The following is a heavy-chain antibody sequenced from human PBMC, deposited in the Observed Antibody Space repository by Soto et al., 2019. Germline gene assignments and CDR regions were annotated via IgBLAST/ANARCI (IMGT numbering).Heavy chain of an antibody. CDR3: ARSNIVVVPERGMDV. CDR1: GYSFTSYW. Sequence: PGESLKISCKGSGYSFTSYWIGWVRQMPGKGLEWMGIIYPGDSDTRYSPSFQGQVTISADKSISTAYLQWSSLKASDTAMYYCARSNIVVVPERGMDVWGQGTTVTVSS. V-gene: IGHV5-51*01. D-gene: IGHD2-2*01. CDR2: IYPGDSDT. J-gene: IGHJ6*02.